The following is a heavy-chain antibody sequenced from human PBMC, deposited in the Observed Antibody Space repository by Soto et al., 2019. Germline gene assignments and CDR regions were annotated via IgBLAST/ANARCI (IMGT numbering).Heavy chain of an antibody. D-gene: IGHD3-16*01. V-gene: IGHV4-39*01. CDR2: IYYSGST. J-gene: IGHJ6*02. CDR1: GGSISSSSYY. CDR3: ARLIKGEPPPFYYYYGMDV. Sequence: SETLSLTCTVSGGSISSSSYYWGWTRQPPGKGLEWIGSIYYSGSTYYNPSLKSRVTISVDTSKNQFSLKLSSVTAADTAVYYCARLIKGEPPPFYYYYGMDVWGQGTTVTVSS.